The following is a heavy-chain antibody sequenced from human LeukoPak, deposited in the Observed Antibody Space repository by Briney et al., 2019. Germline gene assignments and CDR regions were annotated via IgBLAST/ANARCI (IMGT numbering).Heavy chain of an antibody. CDR3: AREVIAAHNWFDP. J-gene: IGHJ5*02. V-gene: IGHV4-61*02. D-gene: IGHD6-6*01. CDR2: FYTSGST. CDR1: GGSISSGSYS. Sequence: SQTLSFTCTVSGGSISSGSYSWSWIRQPAGKGLEWIGRFYTSGSTNYNPSLKSRVTISVDTSKNQVSLKLRSVTAADTAVYYCAREVIAAHNWFDPWGQGTLVTVSS.